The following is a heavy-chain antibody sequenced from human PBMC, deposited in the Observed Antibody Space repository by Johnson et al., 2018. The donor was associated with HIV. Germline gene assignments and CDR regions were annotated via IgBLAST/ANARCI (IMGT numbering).Heavy chain of an antibody. V-gene: IGHV3-30-3*01. D-gene: IGHD3-22*01. CDR2: ISYDGSNK. J-gene: IGHJ3*02. CDR1: GFTFSSYA. CDR3: ARDRSITMIVVVSGAFDI. Sequence: VQLVESGGGVVQPGRSLRLSCAASGFTFSSYAMHWVRQAPGKGLELVAVISYDGSNKYYADSVKGRFTISRDNSKNTLYLQMNSLRAEDTAVYYCARDRSITMIVVVSGAFDIWGQGTMVTVSS.